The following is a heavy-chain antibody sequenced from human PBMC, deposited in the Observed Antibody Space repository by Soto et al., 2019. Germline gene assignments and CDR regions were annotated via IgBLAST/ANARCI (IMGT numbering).Heavy chain of an antibody. CDR1: GDTFSGYY. CDR2: INPDSGDR. V-gene: IGHV1-2*02. D-gene: IGHD6-13*01. Sequence: QVQLVQSGAEVKKPGASVKVSCKASGDTFSGYYMHWVRQAPGQGLEWMGWINPDSGDRNYAQKFQGRVSLTRDTSISTAYMDLSSLRSDDTAVYYCVTGYSSRWYWFDPWGQGTLATVSS. CDR3: VTGYSSRWYWFDP. J-gene: IGHJ5*02.